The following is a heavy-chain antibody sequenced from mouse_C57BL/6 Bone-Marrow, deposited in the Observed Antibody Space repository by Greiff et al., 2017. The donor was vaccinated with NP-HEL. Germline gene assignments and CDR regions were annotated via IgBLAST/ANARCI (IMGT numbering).Heavy chain of an antibody. CDR2: IDPETGGT. V-gene: IGHV1-15*01. CDR3: TNYYGSSSDD. Sequence: QVQLQQSGAELVRPGASVTLSCKASGYTFTDYEMHWVKQTPVHGLEWIGAIDPETGGTAYNQKFKGKAILTADKSSSTAYMELRSLTSEDSAVYYCTNYYGSSSDDWGQGTTLTVSS. D-gene: IGHD1-1*01. J-gene: IGHJ2*01. CDR1: GYTFTDYE.